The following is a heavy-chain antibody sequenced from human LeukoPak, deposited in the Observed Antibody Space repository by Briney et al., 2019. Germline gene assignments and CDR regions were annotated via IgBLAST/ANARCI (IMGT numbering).Heavy chain of an antibody. V-gene: IGHV3-30-3*01. CDR2: ISYDGSNK. CDR3: ARATRLVDGDYPPRPFDP. Sequence: GGSLRLSCAASGFTFSSYAMHWVRQAPGKGLEWVAVISYDGSNKYYADSVKGRFTISRDNSKNTLYLQMNSLRAEDTAVYYCARATRLVDGDYPPRPFDPWGQGTLVTVSS. CDR1: GFTFSSYA. J-gene: IGHJ5*02. D-gene: IGHD4-17*01.